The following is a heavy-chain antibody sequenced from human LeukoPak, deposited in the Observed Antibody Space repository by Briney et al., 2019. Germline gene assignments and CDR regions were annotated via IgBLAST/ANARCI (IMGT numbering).Heavy chain of an antibody. Sequence: SETLSLTCTVSGGSISSYYWSWIRQLPGKGLEWIGYIYYGGSTSYNPSLKSRVTISVDTSKNQFSLKLSSVTAADTAVYYCARDRSTMVRGVLYYYYIDVWGKGTTVTVSS. D-gene: IGHD3-10*01. CDR3: ARDRSTMVRGVLYYYYIDV. CDR1: GGSISSYY. CDR2: IYYGGST. V-gene: IGHV4-59*01. J-gene: IGHJ6*03.